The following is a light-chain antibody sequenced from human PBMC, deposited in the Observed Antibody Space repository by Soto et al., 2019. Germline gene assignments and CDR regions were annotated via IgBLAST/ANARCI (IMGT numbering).Light chain of an antibody. CDR3: MQGTHWPIT. J-gene: IGKJ5*01. V-gene: IGKV1-39*01. CDR2: AAS. CDR1: QTVSTY. Sequence: DILMTQSPSSLSASIGDRVTISCRTSQTVSTYLNWYQHKPGRGPTLLIYAASSLQSGVPSRFSGSGSGTEFTLTISSLQADEVGVYYCMQGTHWPITVGQGTRLEIK.